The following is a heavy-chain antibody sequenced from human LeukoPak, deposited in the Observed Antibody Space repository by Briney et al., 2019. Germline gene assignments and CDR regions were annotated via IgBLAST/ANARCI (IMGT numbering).Heavy chain of an antibody. CDR2: ISSSGSTI. J-gene: IGHJ6*03. CDR1: GFTFSDYY. D-gene: IGHD1-1*01. V-gene: IGHV3-11*01. Sequence: GGSLRLSCAASGFTFSDYYMSWIRQAPGKGLEWVSYISSSGSTIYYADSVKGRFTISRDNAKNSLYLQMNSLRAEDTAVYYCARVTTAGSYYMDVWGKGTTVTVSS. CDR3: ARVTTAGSYYMDV.